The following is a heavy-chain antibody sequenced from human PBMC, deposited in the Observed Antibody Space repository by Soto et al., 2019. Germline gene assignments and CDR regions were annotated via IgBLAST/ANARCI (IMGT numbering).Heavy chain of an antibody. CDR2: IIPGFGTT. J-gene: IGHJ4*02. Sequence: SVKVSCKASGGTFISSAISWVRQAPGQELEWMGGIIPGFGTTNYAQKFQGRVTITRDTSASTAYMELSSLRSEDTAVYYCATDAPGYCSGGSCYHTIDYWGQGTLVTVPQ. V-gene: IGHV1-69*05. D-gene: IGHD2-15*01. CDR1: GGTFISSA. CDR3: ATDAPGYCSGGSCYHTIDY.